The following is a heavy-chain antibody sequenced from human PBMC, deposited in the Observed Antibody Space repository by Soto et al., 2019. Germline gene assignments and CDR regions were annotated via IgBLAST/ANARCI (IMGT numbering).Heavy chain of an antibody. CDR2: TKPDGGDS. CDR3: SRLPRSSGRDAY. J-gene: IGHJ4*02. D-gene: IGHD3-22*01. V-gene: IGHV3-7*01. Sequence: PGGSLRLSCAASGFTFSSHWMNWVRQSPGKGLEWVASTKPDGGDSDYVDSVKGRFTISRDNARNSLYLQMNSLSPDDTAVYYRSRLPRSSGRDAYWGQGTLVTVSS. CDR1: GFTFSSHW.